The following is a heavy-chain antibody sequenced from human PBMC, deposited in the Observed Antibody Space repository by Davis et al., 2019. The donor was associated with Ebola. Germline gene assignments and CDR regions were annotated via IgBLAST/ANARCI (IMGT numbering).Heavy chain of an antibody. CDR3: ARVSTSSGNFYYYMDV. CDR1: EFTFSDFK. J-gene: IGHJ6*03. D-gene: IGHD6-6*01. V-gene: IGHV3-48*03. Sequence: GGSLRLSCAASEFTFSDFKMNWVRQAPGKGLELISHIWSSGEVVYYADSVKGRFTISKDNAKKSLYLQMNSLRAEDTAVYYCARVSTSSGNFYYYMDVWGKGTTVTVSS. CDR2: IWSSGEVV.